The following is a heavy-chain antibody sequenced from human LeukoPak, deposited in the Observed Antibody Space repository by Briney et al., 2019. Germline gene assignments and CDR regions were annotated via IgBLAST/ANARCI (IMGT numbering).Heavy chain of an antibody. D-gene: IGHD2/OR15-2a*01. CDR1: GESINPYY. CDR2: IYKSGST. CDR3: ARSFLDYMDV. J-gene: IGHJ6*03. V-gene: IGHV4-4*07. Sequence: TASETLSLTCTVSGESINPYYWNWIRQPAGKGLEWIGHIYKSGSTNYNPSLKSRVTMSLDTSKNQFSLKLRSVTAADTAVYFCARSFLDYMDVWGKGTTVTVSS.